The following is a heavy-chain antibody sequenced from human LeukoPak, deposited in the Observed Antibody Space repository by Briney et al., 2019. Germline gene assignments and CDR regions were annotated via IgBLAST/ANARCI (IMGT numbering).Heavy chain of an antibody. J-gene: IGHJ4*02. CDR2: IKSKTDGGTT. Sequence: GGSLRLPCAASGFTFSNAWMGWVRQAPGKGLEWVGRIKSKTDGGTTDYAAPVKGRFTISRDDSKNTLYLQMNSLKTEDTAVYYCTTEGYYYSAASDYWGQGTLVTVSS. V-gene: IGHV3-15*01. D-gene: IGHD3-22*01. CDR1: GFTFSNAW. CDR3: TTEGYYYSAASDY.